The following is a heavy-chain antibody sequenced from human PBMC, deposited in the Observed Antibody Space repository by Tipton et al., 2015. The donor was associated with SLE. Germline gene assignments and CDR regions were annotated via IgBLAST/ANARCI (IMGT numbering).Heavy chain of an antibody. V-gene: IGHV4-38-2*02. CDR1: GYSVSSGYY. D-gene: IGHD3-3*02. CDR2: IYHSGST. J-gene: IGHJ4*02. CDR3: ASIFGVVKAPDY. Sequence: TLSLTCTVSGYSVSSGYYWGWIRQPPGKGLEWIGSIYHSGSTYYNPSLKSRATISVDTAKNQFSLKLSSVTAADTAVYYCASIFGVVKAPDYWGQGTLVTVSS.